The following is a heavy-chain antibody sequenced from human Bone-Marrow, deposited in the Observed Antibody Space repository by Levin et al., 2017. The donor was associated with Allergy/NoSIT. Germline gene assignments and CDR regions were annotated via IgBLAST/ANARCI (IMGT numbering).Heavy chain of an antibody. D-gene: IGHD3-3*01. CDR2: INPHGSYT. V-gene: IGHV1-46*01. Sequence: GESLKISCQASGYTFINYCIHWVRQAPGEGLEWMGMINPHGSYTNYAQNFLGRITMTRDTPANRVNMELSSLTSGDTAVYYCARAPGPSYDLWPGYSPINALDVWGQGTTVIVSS. CDR3: ARAPGPSYDLWPGYSPINALDV. J-gene: IGHJ6*02. CDR1: GYTFINYC.